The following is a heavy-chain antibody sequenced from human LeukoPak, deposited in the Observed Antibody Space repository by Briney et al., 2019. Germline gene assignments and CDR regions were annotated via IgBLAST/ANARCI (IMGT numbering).Heavy chain of an antibody. J-gene: IGHJ3*02. D-gene: IGHD2-15*01. CDR1: GFIFNTYV. CDR3: AKDGGSDPDSFDI. V-gene: IGHV3-30*02. Sequence: GGSLRLSCTASGFIFNTYVMHWVRQAPGKGLEWLAFIRYDGSNKNYADSVKGRFTISRDNTKNSLYLQMNSLRAEDTAVYYCAKDGGSDPDSFDIWGQGTMVTVSS. CDR2: IRYDGSNK.